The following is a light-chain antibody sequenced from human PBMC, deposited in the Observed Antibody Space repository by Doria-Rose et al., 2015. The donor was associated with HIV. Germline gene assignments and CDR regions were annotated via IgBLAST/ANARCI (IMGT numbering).Light chain of an antibody. V-gene: IGKV3-15*01. Sequence: TQSPATLSVSPGEGATLSCRASQGIGSDLAWYQQKPGQAPRLLIYRASIRATGIPPRFTGGGSGTEFTLTISSLQSEDFAVYFCQQYSQWPPYTFGQGTKLEVK. CDR2: RAS. J-gene: IGKJ2*01. CDR3: QQYSQWPPYT. CDR1: QGIGSD.